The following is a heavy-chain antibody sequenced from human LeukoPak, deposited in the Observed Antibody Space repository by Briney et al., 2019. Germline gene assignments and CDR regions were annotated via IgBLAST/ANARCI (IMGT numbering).Heavy chain of an antibody. CDR1: GGSISSSSYY. D-gene: IGHD6-19*01. V-gene: IGHV4-39*01. J-gene: IGHJ4*02. CDR2: IYYSGST. CDR3: ARRSKPGYSSGWYFGY. Sequence: PSETLSLTCTVSGGSISSSSYYWGWIRQPPGKGLEWIGSIYYSGSTYYNPSLKSRVTISADTSKNQFSLKLSSVTAADTAVYYCARRSKPGYSSGWYFGYWGQGTLVTVSS.